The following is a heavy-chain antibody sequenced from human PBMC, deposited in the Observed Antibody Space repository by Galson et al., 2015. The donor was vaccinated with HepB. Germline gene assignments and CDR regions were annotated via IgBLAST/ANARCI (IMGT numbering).Heavy chain of an antibody. J-gene: IGHJ6*02. CDR1: GVSFNNYW. CDR2: SNTDASST. Sequence: SLRLSCAASGVSFNNYWMHWVRQAPGKGLMWVSRSNTDASSTMYADSVKGRFTVARDNAKNTLYLQMNSLRAEDTAVYYGARRGLYYSGFEYSYGLDVWGPGTTVT. D-gene: IGHD3-22*01. CDR3: ARRGLYYSGFEYSYGLDV. V-gene: IGHV3-74*03.